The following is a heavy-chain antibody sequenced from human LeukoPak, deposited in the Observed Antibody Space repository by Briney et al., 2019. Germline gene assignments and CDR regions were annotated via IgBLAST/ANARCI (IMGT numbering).Heavy chain of an antibody. D-gene: IGHD5-24*01. CDR1: GFTSSDYY. CDR3: AKGMVHGWLQSFFDY. V-gene: IGHV3-11*01. CDR2: ISSSGSTI. Sequence: GGSLRLSCAASGFTSSDYYMSWIRQAPGKGLEWVSYISSSGSTIYYADSVKGRFTISRDNAKNSLYLQMNSLRAEDTAVYYCAKGMVHGWLQSFFDYWGQGTLVTVSS. J-gene: IGHJ4*02.